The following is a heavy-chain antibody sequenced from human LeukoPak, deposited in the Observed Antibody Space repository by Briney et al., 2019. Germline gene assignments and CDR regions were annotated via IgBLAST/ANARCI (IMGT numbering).Heavy chain of an antibody. J-gene: IGHJ4*02. Sequence: KSSETLSLTCAVYGGSFSGYYWSWIRQPPGKGLEWIGEINHSGSTNYNPSLKSRVTISVDTSKNQFSLKLSSVTAADTAVYYCARRGYSSGRPTRGFDYWGQGTLVTVSS. CDR1: GGSFSGYY. CDR3: ARRGYSSGRPTRGFDY. CDR2: INHSGST. V-gene: IGHV4-34*01. D-gene: IGHD6-19*01.